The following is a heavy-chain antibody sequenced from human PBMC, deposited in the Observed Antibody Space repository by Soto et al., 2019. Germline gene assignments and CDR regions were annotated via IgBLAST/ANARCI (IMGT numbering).Heavy chain of an antibody. J-gene: IGHJ4*02. V-gene: IGHV1-58*01. D-gene: IGHD2-15*01. CDR2: IVVGSGNT. CDR1: GFTFTSSA. CDR3: ARPDCSGDSCYGFPY. Sequence: ASVKVSCKASGFTFTSSAVQWVRQARGQRLEWIGWIVVGSGNTNYAQKFQGRVTMIRDTSTSAVYMELSSLRSEDTAIYYCARPDCSGDSCYGFPYWGQGTLVTVSS.